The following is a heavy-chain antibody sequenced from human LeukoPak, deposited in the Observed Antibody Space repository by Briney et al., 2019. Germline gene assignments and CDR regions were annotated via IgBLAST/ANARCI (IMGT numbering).Heavy chain of an antibody. J-gene: IGHJ4*02. Sequence: PSETLSLTCTVSGGSINSYYWSWVRQPPGKGLEWIAYIHYTGSINYNPSLKSRVTISMDTSKSQFSLHVNSVTAADTAVYYCAKYGGSPANYFDYWGRGTLVTVSS. CDR2: IHYTGSI. CDR1: GGSINSYY. V-gene: IGHV4-59*08. CDR3: AKYGGSPANYFDY. D-gene: IGHD1-26*01.